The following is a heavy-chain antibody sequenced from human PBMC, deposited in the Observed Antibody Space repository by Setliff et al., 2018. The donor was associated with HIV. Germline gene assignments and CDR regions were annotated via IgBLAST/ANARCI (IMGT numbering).Heavy chain of an antibody. Sequence: ASVKVSCKASGYTFINYAMNWVRQAPGQGLEWMGWINTNTGNPTYAQGFTGRFVFSLDTSVSTAYLQISSLKAEDTAVYYCARPLFSIAAAGIDYWGQGTLVTVSS. CDR2: INTNTGNP. CDR1: GYTFINYA. J-gene: IGHJ4*02. V-gene: IGHV7-4-1*02. CDR3: ARPLFSIAAAGIDY. D-gene: IGHD6-13*01.